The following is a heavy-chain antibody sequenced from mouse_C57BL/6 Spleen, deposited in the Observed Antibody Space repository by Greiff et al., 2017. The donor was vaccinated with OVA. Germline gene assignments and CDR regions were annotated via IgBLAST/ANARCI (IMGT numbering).Heavy chain of an antibody. CDR3: ARSPLFGGAMDY. D-gene: IGHD3-1*01. V-gene: IGHV1-22*01. Sequence: VQLKQSGPELVKPGASVKMSCKASGYTFTDYNMHWVKQSHGKSLEWIGYINPNNGGTSYNQKFKGKATLTVNKSSSTAYMELRSLTSEDSAVYYCARSPLFGGAMDYWGQGTSVTVSS. CDR2: INPNNGGT. J-gene: IGHJ4*01. CDR1: GYTFTDYN.